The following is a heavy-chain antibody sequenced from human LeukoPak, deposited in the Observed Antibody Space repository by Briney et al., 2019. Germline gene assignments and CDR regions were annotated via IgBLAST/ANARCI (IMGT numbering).Heavy chain of an antibody. J-gene: IGHJ4*02. D-gene: IGHD3-10*01. CDR3: ARLWFGVYFDY. Sequence: PGGSLRLSCAASGFIFSNYAMSWVRQAPGKGLEWVANIKQNGSEKYYVDSVKGRFTISRDNAKNSLYLQMNSLRAEDTAVYYCARLWFGVYFDYWGQGTLVTVSS. CDR1: GFIFSNYA. V-gene: IGHV3-7*03. CDR2: IKQNGSEK.